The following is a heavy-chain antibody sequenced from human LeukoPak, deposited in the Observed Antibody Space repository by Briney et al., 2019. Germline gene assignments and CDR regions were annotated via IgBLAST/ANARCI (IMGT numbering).Heavy chain of an antibody. CDR2: ISWNSGYI. J-gene: IGHJ4*02. D-gene: IGHD6-25*01. Sequence: GGSLRLSCAVSGFTFDDYAMHWVRQAPGKGLEWVSGISWNSGYIDYADSVKGRFTISRDNAKNSLFLQMNSLRAEDTALYYCAKDYTPMYSSGWVDYWGQGTLVTVSS. V-gene: IGHV3-9*01. CDR1: GFTFDDYA. CDR3: AKDYTPMYSSGWVDY.